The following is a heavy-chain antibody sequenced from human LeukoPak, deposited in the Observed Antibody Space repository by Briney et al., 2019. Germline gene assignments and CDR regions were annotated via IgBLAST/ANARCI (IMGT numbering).Heavy chain of an antibody. Sequence: GGSLRLSCAASGFTFSSYSMNWVRQAPGKGLEWVSIIYSGGTTYYADSVKGRFTISRDNSMNTLYLLMNSLRADDTAVYYCARDSSSHYYFDYWGQGTLVTVSS. V-gene: IGHV3-53*01. CDR2: IYSGGTT. CDR3: ARDSSSHYYFDY. CDR1: GFTFSSYS. J-gene: IGHJ4*02. D-gene: IGHD6-13*01.